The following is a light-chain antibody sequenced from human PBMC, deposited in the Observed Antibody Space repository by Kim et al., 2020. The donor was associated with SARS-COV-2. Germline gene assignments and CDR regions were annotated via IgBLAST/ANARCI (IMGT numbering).Light chain of an antibody. CDR1: SSDVGAYKY. CDR2: DVS. V-gene: IGLV2-14*03. Sequence: QSALTQPASVSGSPGQSITFSCTGTSSDVGAYKYVSWYQQHPGKAPQLQIFDVSYRPSGVSHRFSGSKSGNTASLAISGLRTEDEADYYCSSYTTSGTVVFGGGTQLAVL. J-gene: IGLJ2*01. CDR3: SSYTTSGTVV.